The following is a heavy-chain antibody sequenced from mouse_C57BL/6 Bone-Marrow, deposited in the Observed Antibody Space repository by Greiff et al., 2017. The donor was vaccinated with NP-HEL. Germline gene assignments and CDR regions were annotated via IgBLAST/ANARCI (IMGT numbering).Heavy chain of an antibody. CDR1: GYSITSGYY. CDR2: ISYDGSN. Sequence: DVKLVESGPGLVKPSQSLSLTCSVTGYSITSGYYWNWIRQFPGNKLEWMGYISYDGSNNYNPSLKNRISITRDTSKNQFFLKLNSVTTEDTATYYCARDDPYYAMDYWGQGTSVTVSS. J-gene: IGHJ4*01. V-gene: IGHV3-6*01. CDR3: ARDDPYYAMDY.